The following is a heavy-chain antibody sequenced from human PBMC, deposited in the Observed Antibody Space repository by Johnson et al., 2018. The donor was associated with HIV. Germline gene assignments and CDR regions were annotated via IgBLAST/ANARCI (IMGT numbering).Heavy chain of an antibody. Sequence: QVQLVESGGGVVQPGRSLRLSCVASGYSFRNSAMHWVRQAPGKGLEWVATIWSDGTNKYYGDSVKGRFTVSRDSSKNTLYLQRNSLRAEDTAVYFCARDRRYYDSSGYYHDACDIWGQGTMVTVSS. J-gene: IGHJ3*02. V-gene: IGHV3-33*01. CDR1: GYSFRNSA. CDR2: IWSDGTNK. D-gene: IGHD3-22*01. CDR3: ARDRRYYDSSGYYHDACDI.